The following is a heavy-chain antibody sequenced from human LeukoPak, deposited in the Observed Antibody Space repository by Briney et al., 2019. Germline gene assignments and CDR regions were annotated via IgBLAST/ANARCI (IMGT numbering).Heavy chain of an antibody. CDR1: GGSISSYY. CDR3: ARYTGATGYYYYYMDV. J-gene: IGHJ6*03. Sequence: SETLSLTCTVSGGSISSYYWSWIRQPPGKGLEWIGYIYYSGSTNYNPSLKSRVTISVDTSKNQFSLKLSSVTAADTAVYYCARYTGATGYYYYYMDVWGKGTTVTVSS. D-gene: IGHD5-12*01. CDR2: IYYSGST. V-gene: IGHV4-59*01.